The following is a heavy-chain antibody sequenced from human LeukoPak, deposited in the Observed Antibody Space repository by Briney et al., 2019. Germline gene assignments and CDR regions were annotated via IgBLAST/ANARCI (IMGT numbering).Heavy chain of an antibody. CDR1: GGSISSGGYY. D-gene: IGHD2-15*01. V-gene: IGHV4-31*03. CDR3: AEYHCSERWFDP. Sequence: SETLSLTCTVSGGSISSGGYYWSWIRPHPGKGLEWIGYIYYTGTTYYTPSLEGRVTLSVDTSKYHFSLKLSSVTAADTAVYYCAEYHCSERWFDPWGQGTLVTVSS. CDR2: IYYTGTT. J-gene: IGHJ5*02.